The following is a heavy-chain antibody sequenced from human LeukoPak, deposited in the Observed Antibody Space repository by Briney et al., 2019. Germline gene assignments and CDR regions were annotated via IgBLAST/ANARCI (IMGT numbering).Heavy chain of an antibody. V-gene: IGHV3-23*01. CDR2: ISGGGGST. CDR3: AKGVGEFGFRFDF. J-gene: IGHJ4*02. Sequence: GGSLRLSCAASGFTFSSYAMGWVRQAPGEGLEWVSVISGGGGSTYYADSLKGRFTISRDNSKNTLYLQMNSLTAADTAVYYCAKGVGEFGFRFDFWGQGTLVSVSS. D-gene: IGHD3-16*01. CDR1: GFTFSSYA.